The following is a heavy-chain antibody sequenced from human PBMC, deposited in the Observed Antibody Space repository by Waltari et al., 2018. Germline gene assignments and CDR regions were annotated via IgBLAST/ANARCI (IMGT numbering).Heavy chain of an antibody. D-gene: IGHD2-2*01. CDR3: ARSIGYCSSTSCDYYYGMDV. J-gene: IGHJ6*02. CDR1: GRSISSSSYS. CDR2: IYYSGST. V-gene: IGHV4-39*01. Sequence: QLQLQESGPGLVKPSETLSLTCTVSGRSISSSSYSWGLLRQPPGKGLEWIGSIYYSGSTYYNPSLKSRVTISVDTSKNQFSLKLSSVTAADTAVYYCARSIGYCSSTSCDYYYGMDVWGQGTTVTVSS.